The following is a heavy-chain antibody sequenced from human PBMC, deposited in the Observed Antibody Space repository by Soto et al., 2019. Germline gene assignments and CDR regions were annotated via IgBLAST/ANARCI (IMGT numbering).Heavy chain of an antibody. CDR3: ARQQKLELRSYWFDP. D-gene: IGHD1-7*01. CDR2: INPSGGST. V-gene: IGHV1-46*01. CDR1: GYTFTSYY. J-gene: IGHJ5*02. Sequence: ASVKVSCKASGYTFTSYYMHWVRQAPGQGLEWMGIINPSGGSTSYAQKFQGRVTMTRDTSTSTVYMELSSLRSEDTAVYYCARQQKLELRSYWFDPWGQGTPVTVSS.